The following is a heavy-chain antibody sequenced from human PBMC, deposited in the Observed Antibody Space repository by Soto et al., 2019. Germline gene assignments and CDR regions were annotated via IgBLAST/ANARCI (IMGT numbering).Heavy chain of an antibody. CDR3: VRRMASPDQ. Sequence: LRLSCTASGFTFSDYEMNWVRQAPGKVLEWVSYITSGGRSIYYADSVKGRFIISRDNAENSLYLQMNSLRPEDTAVYYCVRRMASPDQWGQGTLVTVSS. D-gene: IGHD2-15*01. J-gene: IGHJ4*02. CDR2: ITSGGRSI. V-gene: IGHV3-48*03. CDR1: GFTFSDYE.